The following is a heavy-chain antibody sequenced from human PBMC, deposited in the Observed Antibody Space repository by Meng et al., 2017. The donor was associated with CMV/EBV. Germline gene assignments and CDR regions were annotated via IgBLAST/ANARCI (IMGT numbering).Heavy chain of an antibody. D-gene: IGHD2-2*01. CDR2: IIPILGIA. V-gene: IGHV1-69*04. CDR1: GGTFSSYT. CDR3: ARDGRYCSSTSCYVVGNYYYYYGMDV. J-gene: IGHJ6*02. Sequence: SVKVSCKASGGTFSSYTISWVRQAPGQGLEWMGRIIPILGIANYAQKFQGRVTITADKSTSTAYMELGSLRSEDTAVYYCARDGRYCSSTSCYVVGNYYYYYGMDVWGQGTTVTVSS.